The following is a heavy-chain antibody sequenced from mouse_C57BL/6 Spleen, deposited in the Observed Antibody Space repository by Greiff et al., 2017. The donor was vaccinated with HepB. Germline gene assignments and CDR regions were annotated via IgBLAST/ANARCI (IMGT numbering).Heavy chain of an antibody. D-gene: IGHD1-1*01. Sequence: QVQLQQPGAELVKPGASVKLSCKASGYTFTSYWMHWVKQRPGQGLEWIGMIHPNSGSTNYNEKFKSKATLTVDKSSNTAYIQLSSLTSEDSAVYYCARSITTLGYFDVWGTGTTVTVSS. J-gene: IGHJ1*03. CDR2: IHPNSGST. V-gene: IGHV1-64*01. CDR3: ARSITTLGYFDV. CDR1: GYTFTSYW.